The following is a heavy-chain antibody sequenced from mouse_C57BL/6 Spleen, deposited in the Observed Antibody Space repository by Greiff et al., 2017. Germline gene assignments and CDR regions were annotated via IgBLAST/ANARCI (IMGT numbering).Heavy chain of an antibody. CDR3: ATKPAYYDYDWFAY. CDR2: IYPGSGST. CDR1: GYTFTSYW. J-gene: IGHJ3*01. D-gene: IGHD2-4*01. V-gene: IGHV1-55*01. Sequence: VQLQQPGAELVKPGASVKMSCKASGYTFTSYWITWVKQRPGQGLEWIGDIYPGSGSTNYNEKFKSKATLTVDTSSSTAYMQLSSLTSEDSAVYYCATKPAYYDYDWFAYWGQGTLVTVSA.